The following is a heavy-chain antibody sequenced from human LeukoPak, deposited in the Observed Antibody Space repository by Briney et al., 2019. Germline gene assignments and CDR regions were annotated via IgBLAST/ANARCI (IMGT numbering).Heavy chain of an antibody. V-gene: IGHV3-48*02. CDR1: GFTFSTYS. Sequence: GGSLRLSCAASGFTFSTYSMNWVRQPPGKGLEWISYISGTSSIIYYADSVKGRFTISRDNAKHSLYLQMNSLRDEDTAVYYCARGTWVCDRTFDTWGQGTMVTVSS. CDR2: ISGTSSII. D-gene: IGHD1-14*01. J-gene: IGHJ3*02. CDR3: ARGTWVCDRTFDT.